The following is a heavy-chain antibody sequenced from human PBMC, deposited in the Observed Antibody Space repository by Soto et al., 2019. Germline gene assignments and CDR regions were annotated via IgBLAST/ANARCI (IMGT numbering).Heavy chain of an antibody. V-gene: IGHV2-5*01. J-gene: IGHJ5*02. CDR2: IYWNEDK. CDR1: GFSLSTSGVG. D-gene: IGHD3-22*01. CDR3: AHSSSYYYDSSGYYFVNWFQP. Sequence: QITLKESGPTLVKPTQTLTLTCTFSGFSLSTSGVGVGWIRQPPGKALEWLALIYWNEDKGYSPSLKSSLTIPKDTPKNQVVLTLTNMAPVDTATFYCAHSSSYYYDSSGYYFVNWFQPWGQGTLVTVSS.